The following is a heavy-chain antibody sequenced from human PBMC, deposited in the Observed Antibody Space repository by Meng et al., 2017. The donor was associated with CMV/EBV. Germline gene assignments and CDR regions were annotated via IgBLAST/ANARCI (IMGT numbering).Heavy chain of an antibody. CDR3: AKIPAARFDY. Sequence: GRVVGSGGGVVQPGGSLRLSCAASGFTFSSDGMHWVRQAPGKGLEWVAFIRYDGSNKYYADSVKGRFTISRDNSKNTLYLQMNSLRAEDTAVYYCAKIPAARFDYWGQGTLVTVSS. CDR2: IRYDGSNK. J-gene: IGHJ4*02. CDR1: GFTFSSDG. V-gene: IGHV3-30*02. D-gene: IGHD2-2*01.